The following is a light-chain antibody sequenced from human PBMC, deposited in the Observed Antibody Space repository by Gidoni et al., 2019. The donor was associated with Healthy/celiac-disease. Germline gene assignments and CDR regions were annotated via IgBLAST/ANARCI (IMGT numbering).Light chain of an antibody. CDR2: AAS. CDR1: QSISSY. V-gene: IGKV1-39*01. Sequence: DIHMTQSPSSLSASVGDRVTITCRESQSISSYLNWYQQKPGKAPKLLIYAASSLQSGVPSRFSGSGSGTDFTLTISSLQPEDFATYYCQQSYSTPQTFXQXTKVEIK. J-gene: IGKJ1*01. CDR3: QQSYSTPQT.